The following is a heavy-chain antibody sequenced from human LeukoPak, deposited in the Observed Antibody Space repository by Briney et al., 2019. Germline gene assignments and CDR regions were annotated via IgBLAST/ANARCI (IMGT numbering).Heavy chain of an antibody. Sequence: GGSLRLSCAASGFTFSSYGMHWVRQAPGKGLEWVAVISYDGSNKYYADSVKGRFTISRDNSKNTLYLQMNSLRAEDTAAYYCARDRASYSSGWYYYYYMDVWGKGTTVTISS. V-gene: IGHV3-30*03. CDR1: GFTFSSYG. CDR2: ISYDGSNK. D-gene: IGHD6-19*01. CDR3: ARDRASYSSGWYYYYYMDV. J-gene: IGHJ6*03.